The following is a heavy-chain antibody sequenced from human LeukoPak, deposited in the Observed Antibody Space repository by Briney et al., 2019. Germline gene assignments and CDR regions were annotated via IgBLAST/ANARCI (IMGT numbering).Heavy chain of an antibody. Sequence: GGSLRLSCADSGFTFSSYEMHWVRKAPGKGLECVSYISSSGSPTFHADSVKGRFTTSRDNAKNSLYLQMNSLRAEDTAVYYCARDAPLVGATYYFDYWGQGTLVTVSP. CDR2: ISSSGSPT. CDR1: GFTFSSYE. D-gene: IGHD1-26*01. CDR3: ARDAPLVGATYYFDY. V-gene: IGHV3-48*03. J-gene: IGHJ4*02.